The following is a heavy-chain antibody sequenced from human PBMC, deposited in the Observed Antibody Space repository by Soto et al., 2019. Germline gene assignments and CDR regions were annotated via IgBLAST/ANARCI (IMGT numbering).Heavy chain of an antibody. CDR3: ARDRPPVYDSSGQRCDY. CDR1: GFTFSRYS. CDR2: ISSSSSTI. Sequence: EVQLVESGGGLVQPGGSLRLSCAASGFTFSRYSMNWVRQAPGKGLEWVSYISSSSSTIYYADSVKGRFTISRDNAKNSLYLQMNSLRDEDTAVYYCARDRPPVYDSSGQRCDYWGQGTLVTVSS. J-gene: IGHJ4*02. V-gene: IGHV3-48*02. D-gene: IGHD3-22*01.